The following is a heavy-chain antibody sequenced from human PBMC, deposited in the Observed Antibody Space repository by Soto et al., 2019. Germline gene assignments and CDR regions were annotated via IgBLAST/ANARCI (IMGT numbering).Heavy chain of an antibody. CDR1: GFTFSSFW. CDR2: IKTDGSET. V-gene: IGHV3-7*03. J-gene: IGHJ4*02. CDR3: TSDRYPRFYHGSGTYPYY. Sequence: GGSLRLSCAASGFTFSSFWMSWVRQAPGKGLEWVANIKTDGSETHYVDSVKGRFTISRDNPKTSLFLQMNSLRVEDTAVYFCTSDRYPRFYHGSGTYPYYWGQGTPVTVSS. D-gene: IGHD3-10*01.